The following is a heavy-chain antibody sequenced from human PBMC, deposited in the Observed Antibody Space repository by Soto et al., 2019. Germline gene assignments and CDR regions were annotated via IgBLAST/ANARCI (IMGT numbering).Heavy chain of an antibody. D-gene: IGHD2-21*01. J-gene: IGHJ5*02. CDR2: IHYSGTS. CDR3: ARHWIAGSSIP. CDR1: GDSISSSSQY. Sequence: SETLSLTCTVSGDSISSSSQYWGWIRQPPGKGLEWIGSIHYSGTSYYNPSLKSRVTIFVDTSKNQLSLKLSSVTAADTAVYYCARHWIAGSSIPWGQGTLVTVSS. V-gene: IGHV4-39*01.